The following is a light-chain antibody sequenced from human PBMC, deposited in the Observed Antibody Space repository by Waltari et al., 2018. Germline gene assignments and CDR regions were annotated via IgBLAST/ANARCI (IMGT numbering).Light chain of an antibody. Sequence: DIQMTQSPSTLSASVGDRVIFSCRASQSISKWLAWYQQKTGKAPKLLIYKASTLESGGPSRFSGSGTGTEFTLTISSLQPEDFATYYCQQYNSYSLLSFGGGTKVEIK. CDR2: KAS. J-gene: IGKJ4*01. CDR1: QSISKW. CDR3: QQYNSYSLLS. V-gene: IGKV1-5*03.